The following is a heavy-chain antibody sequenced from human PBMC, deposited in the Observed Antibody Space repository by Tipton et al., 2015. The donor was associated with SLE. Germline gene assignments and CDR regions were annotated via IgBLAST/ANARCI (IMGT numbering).Heavy chain of an antibody. Sequence: TLSLTCTVSGDSISNYYWSWIRQAPGKGLEWIGYIYYSGSTYYNPSLKSRVTISIDTSKNQFPLKLSSVTAADTAVYYCARVGQRRFSGRDPYGTFDIWGQGTMVTVSS. D-gene: IGHD3-10*01. CDR3: ARVGQRRFSGRDPYGTFDI. CDR2: IYYSGST. J-gene: IGHJ3*02. V-gene: IGHV4-59*12. CDR1: GDSISNYY.